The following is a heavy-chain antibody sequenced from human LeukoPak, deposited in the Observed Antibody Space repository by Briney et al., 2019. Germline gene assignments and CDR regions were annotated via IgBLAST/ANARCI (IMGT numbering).Heavy chain of an antibody. V-gene: IGHV4-59*12. Sequence: PSEILSLTCTVSGGSIRSYYWSWIRQPPGKGLEWIGYIYYSGSTNYNPSLKSRVTISIDTSKNQFSLQLNSATPEDTAVYYCARGWTGIEYWGQGTLVTVSS. CDR2: IYYSGST. D-gene: IGHD3/OR15-3a*01. J-gene: IGHJ4*02. CDR1: GGSIRSYY. CDR3: ARGWTGIEY.